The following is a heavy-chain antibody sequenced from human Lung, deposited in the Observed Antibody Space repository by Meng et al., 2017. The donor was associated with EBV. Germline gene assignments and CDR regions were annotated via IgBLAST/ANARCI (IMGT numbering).Heavy chain of an antibody. Sequence: QVQPVQSGSEVKKPGASVRVSCKASGYTFTNHGISWIRQAPGKGLEWMGGSSCYNGDTNYAQKLQGRVTMTTDTSTNTAYMELRSLRSDDTAVYYCAREADGATFDYWGQGTLVTVSS. CDR1: GYTFTNHG. CDR2: SSCYNGDT. V-gene: IGHV1-18*01. J-gene: IGHJ4*02. CDR3: AREADGATFDY. D-gene: IGHD1-26*01.